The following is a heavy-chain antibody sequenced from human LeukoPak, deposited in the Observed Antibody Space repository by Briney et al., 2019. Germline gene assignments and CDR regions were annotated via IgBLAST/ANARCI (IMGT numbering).Heavy chain of an antibody. CDR1: GESFSGYY. Sequence: SETLSLTCAVYGESFSGYYWSWVRQPPGKGLEWIGEINHSGSTNYNPSLKSRVTISVDTSKTQFSLKLSSVTAADTAVCYCARGRPYYYGMDVWGQGTTVTVSS. V-gene: IGHV4-34*01. J-gene: IGHJ6*02. CDR2: INHSGST. CDR3: ARGRPYYYGMDV.